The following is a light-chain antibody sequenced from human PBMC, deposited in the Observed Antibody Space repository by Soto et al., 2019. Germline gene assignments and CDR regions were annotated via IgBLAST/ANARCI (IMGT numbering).Light chain of an antibody. CDR3: QQYGSSPLT. Sequence: EIVLTQSPGTLPLSPGERATLSCRATQSVSSSYLAWYQQKPGQAPRLLIYGASSRATGIPDRFSGSGSGTDFTLTISRLEPEDFEVYYCQQYGSSPLTFGQGTMVDIK. J-gene: IGKJ1*01. CDR1: QSVSSSY. CDR2: GAS. V-gene: IGKV3-20*01.